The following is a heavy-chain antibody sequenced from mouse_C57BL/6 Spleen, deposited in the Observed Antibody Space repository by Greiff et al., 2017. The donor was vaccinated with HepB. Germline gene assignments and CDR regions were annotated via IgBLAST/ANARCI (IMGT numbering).Heavy chain of an antibody. CDR3: ARNYRDYGSFYFDV. Sequence: VQLQESGPGLVQPSQSLSITCTVSGFSLTSYGVHWVRQSPGKGLEWLGVIWSGGSTDYNAAFISRLSISKDNSKSQVFFKMNSLQADDTAIYYCARNYRDYGSFYFDVWGTGTTVTVSS. J-gene: IGHJ1*03. CDR1: GFSLTSYG. V-gene: IGHV2-2*01. CDR2: IWSGGST. D-gene: IGHD1-1*01.